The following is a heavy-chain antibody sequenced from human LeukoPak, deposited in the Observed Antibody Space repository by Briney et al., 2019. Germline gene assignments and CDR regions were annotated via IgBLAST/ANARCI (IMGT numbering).Heavy chain of an antibody. CDR2: INPSGGST. J-gene: IGHJ6*02. D-gene: IGHD6-13*01. V-gene: IGHV1-46*01. CDR1: GYTFTSYY. CDR3: AREGSWSSYYYYGMDV. Sequence: ASVKVSCKASGYTFTSYYMHWVRQAPGQGLEWMGIINPSGGSTSYAQKFQGRVTMTRNTSISTAYMELSSLRSEDTAVYYCAREGSWSSYYYYGMDVWGQGTTVTVSS.